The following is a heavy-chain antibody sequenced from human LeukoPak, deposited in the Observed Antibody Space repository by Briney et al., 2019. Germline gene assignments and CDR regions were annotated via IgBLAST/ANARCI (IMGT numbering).Heavy chain of an antibody. J-gene: IGHJ6*02. V-gene: IGHV3-72*01. D-gene: IGHD4-17*01. CDR2: TRTKAKDYTT. Sequence: GGSLRLSCATSGFTFSDHYMDWVRQAPGKGLEWVARTRTKAKDYTTEYAASVKGRFTISRDESMHSLYLQMNSLKTEDTAVYYCARGPTVTFNYHYGMDVWGQGTTVTVSS. CDR3: ARGPTVTFNYHYGMDV. CDR1: GFTFSDHY.